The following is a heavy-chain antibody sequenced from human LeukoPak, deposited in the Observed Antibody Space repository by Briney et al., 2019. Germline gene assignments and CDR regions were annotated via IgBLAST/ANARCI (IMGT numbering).Heavy chain of an antibody. V-gene: IGHV4-4*07. CDR2: VYSSGTT. Sequence: NPSQTLSLTCTVSGGSISSYYWNWIRQPAGKGLEWIGRVYSSGTTNYNPSLESRVTMSVDTSKNQFSLKLSSVTAADTAVYFCARDFWSGFSPFWGQGTLVTVSS. J-gene: IGHJ4*02. CDR1: GGSISSYY. D-gene: IGHD3-3*01. CDR3: ARDFWSGFSPF.